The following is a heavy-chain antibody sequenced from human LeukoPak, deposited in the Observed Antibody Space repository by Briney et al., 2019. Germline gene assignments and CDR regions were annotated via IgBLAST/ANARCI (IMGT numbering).Heavy chain of an antibody. J-gene: IGHJ4*02. CDR2: ISGSGGST. V-gene: IGHV3-23*01. D-gene: IGHD3-3*01. CDR1: GFTFSSYA. CDR3: AKDRGYDFWSDYHRAFDY. Sequence: HTGGSLRLSCAASGFTFSSYAMSWVRQAPGKGLEWVSAISGSGGSTYYADSVKGRFTISRDNSKNTLYLQMNSLRAEDTAVYYCAKDRGYDFWSDYHRAFDYWGQGTLVTVSS.